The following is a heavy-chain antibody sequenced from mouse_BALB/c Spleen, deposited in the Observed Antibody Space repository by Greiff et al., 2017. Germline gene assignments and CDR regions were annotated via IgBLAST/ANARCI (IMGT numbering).Heavy chain of an antibody. CDR2: ISTYYGDA. CDR3: ASLYDGYPAWFAY. CDR1: GYTFTDYA. V-gene: IGHV1S137*01. Sequence: VQLQQSGAELVRPGVSVKISCKGSGYTFTDYAMHWVKQSHAKSLEWIGVISTYYGDASYNQKFKGKATMTVDKSSSTAYMELARLTSEDSAIYYCASLYDGYPAWFAYWGQGTLVTVSA. J-gene: IGHJ3*01. D-gene: IGHD2-3*01.